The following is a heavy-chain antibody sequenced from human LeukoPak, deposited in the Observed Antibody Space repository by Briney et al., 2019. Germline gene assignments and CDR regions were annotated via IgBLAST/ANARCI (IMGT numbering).Heavy chain of an antibody. V-gene: IGHV3-66*01. J-gene: IGHJ6*02. Sequence: GGSLRLSCAASGFTFSNAWMSWVRQAPGKGLEWVSVIYSGGSTYYADSVKGRFTISRDNSKNTLYLQMNSLRAEDTAVYYCARDQHLISLLFELPSYGMDVWGQGTTVTVSS. CDR1: GFTFSNAW. CDR3: ARDQHLISLLFELPSYGMDV. CDR2: IYSGGST. D-gene: IGHD2-21*01.